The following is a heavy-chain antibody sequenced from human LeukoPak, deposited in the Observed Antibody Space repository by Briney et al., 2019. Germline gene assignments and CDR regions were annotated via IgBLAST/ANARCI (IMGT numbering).Heavy chain of an antibody. CDR3: ARDHNWGPDY. CDR2: IHPGRGDT. J-gene: IGHJ4*02. CDR1: EYTFTDHY. Sequence: GASVKVSCKALEYTFTDHYFHWLRQAPEQGIEWMGWIHPGRGDTNIAQKFQGRVSLTRDMSISTAYMELSRLTSDDTAVYYCARDHNWGPDYWGQGTLVSVSS. D-gene: IGHD7-27*01. V-gene: IGHV1-2*02.